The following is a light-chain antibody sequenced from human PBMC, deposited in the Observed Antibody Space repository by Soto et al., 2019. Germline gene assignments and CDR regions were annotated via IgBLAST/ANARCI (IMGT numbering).Light chain of an antibody. Sequence: QSVLTQPLSASGTPGQRVTISCSGSSSKIGSNTVSWYQQLTGTAPKLLIYSNNRRPSGVPERFSGSNSGTSASLAISGLQSEDEADYYCAAWDDSLNGFYVFGTGTKVTVL. CDR3: AAWDDSLNGFYV. V-gene: IGLV1-44*01. J-gene: IGLJ1*01. CDR1: SSKIGSNT. CDR2: SNN.